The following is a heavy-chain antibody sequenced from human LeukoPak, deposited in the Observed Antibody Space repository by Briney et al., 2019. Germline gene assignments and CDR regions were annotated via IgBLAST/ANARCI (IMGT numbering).Heavy chain of an antibody. J-gene: IGHJ5*02. Sequence: GGSLRLSCAASGFTFSSYVMSWVRQASGKGLEWVSAISGSGGSTYSADSVKGRFTISRDNAKNSLYLQMNSLRAEDTAVYYRASLPTLWFGELFENWFDPWGQGTLVTVSS. CDR3: ASLPTLWFGELFENWFDP. V-gene: IGHV3-23*01. D-gene: IGHD3-10*01. CDR2: ISGSGGST. CDR1: GFTFSSYV.